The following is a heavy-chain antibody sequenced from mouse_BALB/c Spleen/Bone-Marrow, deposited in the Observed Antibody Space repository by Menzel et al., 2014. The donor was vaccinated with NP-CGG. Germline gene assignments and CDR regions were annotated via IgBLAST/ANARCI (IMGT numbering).Heavy chain of an antibody. V-gene: IGHV5-9-3*01. CDR1: GFTFSSFA. Sequence: DVHLVESGGGLVKPGGSLKLSCAASGFTFSSFAMSWVRQTPEKRLEWVATISSGGSYTYYPDSVKGRFTISRDNAKNTLYLQMSSLRSEDTAMYYCARHSGSTSYYYTMDYWGQGTLVTVSS. J-gene: IGHJ4*01. CDR2: ISSGGSYT. D-gene: IGHD1-1*01. CDR3: ARHSGSTSYYYTMDY.